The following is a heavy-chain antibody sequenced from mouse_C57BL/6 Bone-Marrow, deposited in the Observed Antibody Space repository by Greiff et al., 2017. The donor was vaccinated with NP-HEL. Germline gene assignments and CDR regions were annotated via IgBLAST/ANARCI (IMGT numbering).Heavy chain of an antibody. V-gene: IGHV1-81*01. D-gene: IGHD1-1*01. Sequence: QVQLQQSGAELARPGASVKLSCKASGYTFTSYGISWVKQRTGQGLEWIVEIYPRSGNTYYNEKFKGKATLTADKSSSTAYMELRSLTSEDSAVYFCARRKITTVVEGYYAMDYWGQGTSVTVSS. CDR3: ARRKITTVVEGYYAMDY. CDR2: IYPRSGNT. J-gene: IGHJ4*01. CDR1: GYTFTSYG.